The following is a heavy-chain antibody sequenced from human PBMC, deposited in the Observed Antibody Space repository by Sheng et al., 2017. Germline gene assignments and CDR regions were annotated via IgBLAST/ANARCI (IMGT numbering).Heavy chain of an antibody. CDR3: ARWPXGAYYLDY. CDR2: ISYDGVNN. V-gene: IGHV3-30-3*01. Sequence: QVQLVESGGGVVQPGRSLRLSCAVSGFTFSNSAMHWVRQAPGKGLEWVAVISYDGVNNYYADSVKGRVIISRDNSKNTLYLQMNSLKAEDTAVYYCARWPXGAYYLDYWGQGTLVTVSS. J-gene: IGHJ4*02. CDR1: GFTFSNSA.